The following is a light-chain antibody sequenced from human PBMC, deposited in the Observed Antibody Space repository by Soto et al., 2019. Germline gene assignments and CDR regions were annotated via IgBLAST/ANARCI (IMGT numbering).Light chain of an antibody. J-gene: IGLJ1*01. V-gene: IGLV2-14*03. CDR3: SSYTTTSSYV. CDR2: DVS. CDR1: SSDVGGYKY. Sequence: QSALTQPASVSGSPGQSITVTCTGTSSDVGGYKYVSWYQQHAGKAPQLVIYDVSNRPSGVSNRFSGSKSGNTASLTISGLQAEDEADYYCSSYTTTSSYVFGTGTKLTVL.